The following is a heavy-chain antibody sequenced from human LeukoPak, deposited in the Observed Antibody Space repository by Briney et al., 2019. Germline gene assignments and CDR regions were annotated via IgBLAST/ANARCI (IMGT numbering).Heavy chain of an antibody. CDR2: ISGSGGDT. J-gene: IGHJ6*03. Sequence: GGSLRLSCEASGFTFNTYAMTWVRQAPGKGLEWVSAISGSGGDTYYADSVKGRFTISRDNSKNTLYLLLNSPRADDTAVYYCAKTVYYYYMDVWGKGITVTVSS. CDR1: GFTFNTYA. V-gene: IGHV3-23*01. CDR3: AKTVYYYYMDV.